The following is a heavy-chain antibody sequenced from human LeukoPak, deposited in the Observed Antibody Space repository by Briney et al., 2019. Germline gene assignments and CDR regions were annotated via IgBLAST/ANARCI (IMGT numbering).Heavy chain of an antibody. CDR2: INNGGNTI. CDR3: ARSDCSDY. D-gene: IGHD3-3*01. Sequence: GGSLRLSCAASGFTFSSYEMNWFRQAPGKGLEWISYINNGGNTIYYADSVKGRFTISRDDAQNSLYLQMNSLRAEDTAFYYCARSDCSDYWGQGTLVAVSS. CDR1: GFTFSSYE. V-gene: IGHV3-48*03. J-gene: IGHJ4*02.